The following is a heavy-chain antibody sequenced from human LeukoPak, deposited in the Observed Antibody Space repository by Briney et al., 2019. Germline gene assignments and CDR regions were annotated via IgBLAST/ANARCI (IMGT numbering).Heavy chain of an antibody. J-gene: IGHJ4*02. CDR2: IHYSGST. CDR1: GDSISTYY. D-gene: IGHD3-16*01. CDR3: ARRAINSVMFDY. V-gene: IGHV4-59*08. Sequence: SEALSLTCTVSGDSISTYYWSWIRQPPGKGLEWIGYIHYSGSTNYNPSLRSRVTISVDTSKNQFSLKLSSATAADTAVYFCARRAINSVMFDYWGQGTLVTVSS.